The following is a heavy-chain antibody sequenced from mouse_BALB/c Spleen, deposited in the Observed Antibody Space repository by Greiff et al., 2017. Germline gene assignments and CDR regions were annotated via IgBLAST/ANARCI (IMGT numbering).Heavy chain of an antibody. CDR3: TRGQYGNPWFAY. CDR2: IYPGNSDT. D-gene: IGHD2-10*02. Sequence: EVHLVESGTVLARPGASVKMSCKASGYSFTSYWMHWVKQRPGQGLEWIGAIYPGNSDTSYNQKFKGKAKLTAVTSASTAYMELSSLTNEDSAVYYCTRGQYGNPWFAYWGQGTLVTVSA. CDR1: GYSFTSYW. J-gene: IGHJ3*01. V-gene: IGHV1-5*01.